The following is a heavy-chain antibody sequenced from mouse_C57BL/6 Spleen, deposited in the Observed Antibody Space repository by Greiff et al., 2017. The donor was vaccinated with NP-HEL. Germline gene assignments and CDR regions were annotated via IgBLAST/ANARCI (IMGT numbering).Heavy chain of an antibody. D-gene: IGHD2-4*01. Sequence: EVKLVESGGGLVQPGGSLSLSCAASGFTFTDYYMSWVRQPPGKALEWLGFIRNKANGYTTEYSASVKGRFTISRDNSQSILYLQMNALRAEDSATYYCARYYDYDGDFDYWGQGTTLTVSS. CDR3: ARYYDYDGDFDY. J-gene: IGHJ2*01. CDR1: GFTFTDYY. CDR2: IRNKANGYTT. V-gene: IGHV7-3*01.